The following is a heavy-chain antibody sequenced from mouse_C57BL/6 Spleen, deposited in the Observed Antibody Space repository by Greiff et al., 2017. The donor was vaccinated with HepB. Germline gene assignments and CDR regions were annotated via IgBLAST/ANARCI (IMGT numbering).Heavy chain of an antibody. Sequence: VQLQESGPELVKPGASVKISCKASGYAFSSSWMNWVKQRPGKGLEWIGRIYPGDGDTNYNGKFKGKATLTADKSSSTAYMQLSSLTSEDSAVYFCEFITTDYYAMDYWGQGTSVTVSS. J-gene: IGHJ4*01. CDR2: IYPGDGDT. CDR1: GYAFSSSW. CDR3: EFITTDYYAMDY. V-gene: IGHV1-82*01. D-gene: IGHD1-1*01.